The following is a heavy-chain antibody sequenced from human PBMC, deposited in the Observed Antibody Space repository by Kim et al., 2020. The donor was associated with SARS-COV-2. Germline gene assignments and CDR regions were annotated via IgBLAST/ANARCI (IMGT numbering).Heavy chain of an antibody. J-gene: IGHJ4*02. V-gene: IGHV1-8*01. D-gene: IGHD2-15*01. CDR3: ARGVYSGGTTGYY. Sequence: AQKFQGRVTMTRNTSISTAYMELSSLRSEDTAVYYCARGVYSGGTTGYYWGQGTLVTVSS.